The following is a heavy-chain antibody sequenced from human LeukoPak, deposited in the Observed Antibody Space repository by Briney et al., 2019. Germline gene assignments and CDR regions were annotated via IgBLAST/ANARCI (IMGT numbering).Heavy chain of an antibody. D-gene: IGHD3-16*02. Sequence: GGSLRLSCAASGFTFSTYSMNWLRLAPGKGLEWVSSISPDSNYKYYVDSVKGRFTISRDNSKNTLFLQMNSLRAEDTAVYYCAKVAVWGSYPLNYWGQGTLVTVSS. V-gene: IGHV3-21*04. CDR2: ISPDSNYK. CDR3: AKVAVWGSYPLNY. CDR1: GFTFSTYS. J-gene: IGHJ4*02.